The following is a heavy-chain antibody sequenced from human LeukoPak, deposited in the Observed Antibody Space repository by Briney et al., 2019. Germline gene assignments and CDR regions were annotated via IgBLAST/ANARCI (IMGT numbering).Heavy chain of an antibody. Sequence: GGSLRLSCAASGFTFRTYTMHWVRQAPGKGLEWVSSISSSSGYIYYADSLKGRFTISRDNAKNSLFLQMNSLRAEDTAVYYCAREALSSVDYWGQGTLVTVSS. CDR3: AREALSSVDY. V-gene: IGHV3-21*01. CDR2: ISSSSGYI. J-gene: IGHJ4*02. CDR1: GFTFRTYT. D-gene: IGHD2-8*01.